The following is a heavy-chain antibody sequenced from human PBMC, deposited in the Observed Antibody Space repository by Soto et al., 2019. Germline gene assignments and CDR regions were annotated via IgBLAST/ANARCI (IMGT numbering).Heavy chain of an antibody. CDR1: GFTFSSYW. CDR3: AATVRGVNYYYMDV. CDR2: INGDGSRT. V-gene: IGHV3-74*01. Sequence: EVRLVESGGGLVQPGGSLRLSCAASGFTFSSYWMHWVRQAPGKGLVWVSRINGDGSRTNYADSVKGRFTISSDNAKNTLYLQMNSLRAEDTAVYYCAATVRGVNYYYMDVWGKGTTVAVSS. D-gene: IGHD3-10*01. J-gene: IGHJ6*03.